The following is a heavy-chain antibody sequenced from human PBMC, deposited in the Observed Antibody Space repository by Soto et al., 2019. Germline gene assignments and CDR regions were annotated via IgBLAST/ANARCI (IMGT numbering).Heavy chain of an antibody. CDR2: IYSSGNT. D-gene: IGHD3-22*01. Sequence: QLLLQESGPGLVKPSETLSLTCTVSGGSSSSTSYYWGWIRQPPGKRLEWIGSIYSSGNTYYNPSLNNRVTISVDTSKSHLSLKLSSVTAADTAVYYCAGQSYESRGYYYAYWGQRPLVTVSS. CDR1: GGSSSSTSYY. J-gene: IGHJ4*02. CDR3: AGQSYESRGYYYAY. V-gene: IGHV4-39*01.